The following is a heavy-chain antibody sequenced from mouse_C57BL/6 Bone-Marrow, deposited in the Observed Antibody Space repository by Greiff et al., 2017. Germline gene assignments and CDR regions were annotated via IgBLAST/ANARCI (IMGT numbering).Heavy chain of an antibody. J-gene: IGHJ3*01. Sequence: EVQLVESGGDLVKPGGSLKLSCAASGFTFSSYGMSWVRQTPDKRLEWVANISSGGSYTYYPDSVKGRFTISRDNAKNTLYLQMSSMKSEDTAVYYCARRAYYSNFWFAYWGQGTLVTVSA. D-gene: IGHD2-5*01. CDR3: ARRAYYSNFWFAY. CDR2: ISSGGSYT. V-gene: IGHV5-6*01. CDR1: GFTFSSYG.